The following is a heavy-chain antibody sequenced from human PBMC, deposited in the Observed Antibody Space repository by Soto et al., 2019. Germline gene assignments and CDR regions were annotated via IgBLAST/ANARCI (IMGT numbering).Heavy chain of an antibody. CDR1: GGSISSSSYY. D-gene: IGHD3-10*01. CDR2: IYYSGIT. J-gene: IGHJ4*02. V-gene: IGHV4-39*01. Sequence: PSETLSLTCSVSGGSISSSSYYWGWIRQPPGKVLDWIGSIYYSGITYHNPSLKSRVTISVDTSKNQFSLKLSSVTAADTAVHYCARRHQTVLLWFGELLSKTTFFDYWGQGTLVTVSS. CDR3: ARRHQTVLLWFGELLSKTTFFDY.